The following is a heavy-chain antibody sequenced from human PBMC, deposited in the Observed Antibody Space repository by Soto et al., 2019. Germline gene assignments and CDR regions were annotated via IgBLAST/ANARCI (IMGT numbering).Heavy chain of an antibody. CDR3: ARGVAGSGFDL. D-gene: IGHD6-19*01. V-gene: IGHV6-1*01. CDR1: GVSVSSNTAA. CDR2: TYYRSNWRH. Sequence: SQTLSLTCAISGVSVSSNTAAWNWIRSSPSRGLEWLGRTYYRSNWRHDYAVSVKSRITVNPDTSKNHFSLQLNSVTPDGMAVYYCARGVAGSGFDLWGQGTLVTVSS. J-gene: IGHJ4*02.